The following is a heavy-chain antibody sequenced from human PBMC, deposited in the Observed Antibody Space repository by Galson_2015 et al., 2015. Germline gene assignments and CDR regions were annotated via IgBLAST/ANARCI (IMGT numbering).Heavy chain of an antibody. CDR2: TYYKSKYYI. CDR3: ARGSGKVRYYGSGEPVWSGGVFDY. V-gene: IGHV6-1*01. CDR1: GDSVSRNSAA. Sequence: CAISGDSVSRNSAAWNWIRQSPSRGLEWLGRTYYKSKYYIDYVVSVKSRITINPDTSKNQFSLQLNSVTPEDTAVYYCARGSGKVRYYGSGEPVWSGGVFDYWGQGTLVTVSS. J-gene: IGHJ4*02. D-gene: IGHD3-10*01.